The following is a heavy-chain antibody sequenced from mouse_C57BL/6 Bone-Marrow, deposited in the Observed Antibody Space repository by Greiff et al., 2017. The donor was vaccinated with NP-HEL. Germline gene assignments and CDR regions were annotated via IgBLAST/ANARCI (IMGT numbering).Heavy chain of an antibody. J-gene: IGHJ4*01. V-gene: IGHV1-80*01. CDR3: TYGNYYYAMDY. Sequence: QVQLQQSGAELVKPGASVKISCKASGYAFSSYWMNWVKERPGKGLEWIGQIYPGDGDTKYNGKFKGKAKLTAVTSASTAYMELSSLTNEDSAVYYCTYGNYYYAMDYWGQGTSVTVSS. CDR2: IYPGDGDT. CDR1: GYAFSSYW. D-gene: IGHD2-1*01.